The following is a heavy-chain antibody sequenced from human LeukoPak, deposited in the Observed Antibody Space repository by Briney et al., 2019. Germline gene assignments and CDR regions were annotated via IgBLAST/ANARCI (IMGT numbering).Heavy chain of an antibody. CDR1: GYTFAGYA. CDR3: ATDRGNYLLPY. V-gene: IGHV1-3*01. Sequence: ASVKVSCKASGYTFAGYAIFWVRQAPGQRLEWMGWISAGNGNTRYSQKFHDRLTISPGPPASTVYMELSSLRSEDTAIYYCATDRGNYLLPYWGQGTLVTVSS. D-gene: IGHD1-26*01. CDR2: ISAGNGNT. J-gene: IGHJ4*02.